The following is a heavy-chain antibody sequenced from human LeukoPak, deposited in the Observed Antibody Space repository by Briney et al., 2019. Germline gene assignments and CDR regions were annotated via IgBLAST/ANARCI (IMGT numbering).Heavy chain of an antibody. CDR2: IYPGDSDT. V-gene: IGHV5-51*01. Sequence: GESLKISCKGSGYSFTSYWIGWVRQMPGKGLEWMGIIYPGDSDTRYSPSFQGQVTISADKSISTAYLQWSSLKASDTAMYYCARHVSSDFGVVIDNWFDPWGQGTLVTVSS. CDR3: ARHVSSDFGVVIDNWFDP. D-gene: IGHD3-3*01. J-gene: IGHJ5*02. CDR1: GYSFTSYW.